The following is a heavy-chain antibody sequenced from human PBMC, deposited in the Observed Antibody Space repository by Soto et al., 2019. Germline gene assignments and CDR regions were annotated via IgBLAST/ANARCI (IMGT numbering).Heavy chain of an antibody. Sequence: PGGSLRLSCAASGFTFSSYSMNWVRQAPGKGLEWVSSISSSSSYIYYADSVKGRFTISRDNAKNSLYLQMNSLRAEDTAVYYCARGGGSGSYSKNYWGQGTLVTVSS. CDR2: ISSSSSYI. CDR3: ARGGGSGSYSKNY. D-gene: IGHD3-10*01. V-gene: IGHV3-21*01. CDR1: GFTFSSYS. J-gene: IGHJ4*02.